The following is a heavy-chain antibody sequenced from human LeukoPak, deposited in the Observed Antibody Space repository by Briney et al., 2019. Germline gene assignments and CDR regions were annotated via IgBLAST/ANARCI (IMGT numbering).Heavy chain of an antibody. D-gene: IGHD1-26*01. CDR3: ARLGGSYYTY. Sequence: PGGSLRLSCVASGFAFSSYWMSWVRQAPGKGLEWVANIKQDGGEKYYVDSVKGRFTISRDNAKNSLFLQMNSPRAEDTAVYYCARLGGSYYTYWGQGTLVTVSS. V-gene: IGHV3-7*01. J-gene: IGHJ4*02. CDR1: GFAFSSYW. CDR2: IKQDGGEK.